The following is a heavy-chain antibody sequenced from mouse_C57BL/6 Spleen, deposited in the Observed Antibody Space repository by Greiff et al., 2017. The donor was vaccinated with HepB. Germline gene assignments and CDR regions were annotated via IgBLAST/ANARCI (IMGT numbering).Heavy chain of an antibody. CDR1: GYAFSSSW. D-gene: IGHD3-1*01. CDR3: ARGANDYFDY. J-gene: IGHJ2*01. V-gene: IGHV1-82*01. CDR2: IYPGDGDT. Sequence: VKLQESGPELVKPGASVKISCKASGYAFSSSWMNWVKQRPGKGLEWIGRIYPGDGDTNYNGKFKGKATLTADKSSSTAYMQLSSLTSEDSAVYFCARGANDYFDYWGQGTTLTVSS.